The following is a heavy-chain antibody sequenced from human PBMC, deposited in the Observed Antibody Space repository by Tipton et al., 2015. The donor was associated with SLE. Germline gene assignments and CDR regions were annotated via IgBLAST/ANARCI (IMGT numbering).Heavy chain of an antibody. D-gene: IGHD3-3*01. CDR1: GGSISGYY. J-gene: IGHJ6*03. V-gene: IGHV4-4*07. Sequence: TLSLTCTVSGGSISGYYWSWIRQPAGKGLEWIGRVYSSGRTIYKPSIKSRITLSLDTSKNQFSLRVNSVTAADTAVYYCAKNPPLTLFGAVKNYFYYMDVWGKGTMVTVSS. CDR3: AKNPPLTLFGAVKNYFYYMDV. CDR2: VYSSGRT.